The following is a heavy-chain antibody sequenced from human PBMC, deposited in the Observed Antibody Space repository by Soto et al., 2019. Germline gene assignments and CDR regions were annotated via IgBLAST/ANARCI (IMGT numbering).Heavy chain of an antibody. CDR3: ARGTFGVVKD. CDR2: MYYSWST. D-gene: IGHD3-3*01. Sequence: QVQLHESGPGLVKPSETLSLTCTVSGGSISSYYWSWIRQSPGKGLEWIGYMYYSWSTHYNPSLKSRVTISIDTSRNQFSLKLSSVTAADTAVYYCARGTFGVVKDWGQGTLVTVSS. V-gene: IGHV4-59*01. CDR1: GGSISSYY. J-gene: IGHJ4*02.